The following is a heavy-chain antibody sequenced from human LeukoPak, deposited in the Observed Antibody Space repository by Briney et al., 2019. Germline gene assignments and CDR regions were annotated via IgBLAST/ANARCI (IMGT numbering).Heavy chain of an antibody. CDR2: INHGGGN. CDR3: ARWRGRGWFDP. D-gene: IGHD3-3*01. Sequence: SETLSLTCTVSGYSISRGYFWSWIRQTPGKGLEWIGEINHGGGNNYNPSLKSRVTMSLGTSENQFSLNMTSVTAADTAMYFCARWRGRGWFDPWGQGTLVTVSS. J-gene: IGHJ5*02. CDR1: GYSISRGYF. V-gene: IGHV4-38-2*02.